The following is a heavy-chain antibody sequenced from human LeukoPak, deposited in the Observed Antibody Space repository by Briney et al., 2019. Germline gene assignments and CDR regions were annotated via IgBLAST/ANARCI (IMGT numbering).Heavy chain of an antibody. CDR1: APSISSVHN. D-gene: IGHD2-15*01. CDR2: FHTRGST. V-gene: IGHV4-61*02. Sequence: PSQTLSPAWTVAAPSISSVHNWSWIPQPPGKGREGVGRFHTRGSTNYNPSLKSRVIISVDTSKNQFSLKLNSVTAADTAVYYCARVDGSCSGGSCPGGNWFDPWGQGTLVTVSS. CDR3: ARVDGSCSGGSCPGGNWFDP. J-gene: IGHJ5*02.